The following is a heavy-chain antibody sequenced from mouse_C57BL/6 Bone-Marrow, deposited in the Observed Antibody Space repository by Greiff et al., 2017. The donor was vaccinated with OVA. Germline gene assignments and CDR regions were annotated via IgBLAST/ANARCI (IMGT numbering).Heavy chain of an antibody. CDR1: GFSLRTFGMG. CDR2: IWWDDDK. CDR3: ARIGIGDGYYRYYFDY. D-gene: IGHD2-3*01. J-gene: IGHJ2*01. Sequence: QVTLKESGPGILQPSQTLSLTCSFSGFSLRTFGMGVGWIRQPSGQGLEWLAHIWWDDDKYYNPALKSRLTTSKDPSKNQVFLKIANVDTADTATYYCARIGIGDGYYRYYFDYWGQGTTLTVSS. V-gene: IGHV8-8*01.